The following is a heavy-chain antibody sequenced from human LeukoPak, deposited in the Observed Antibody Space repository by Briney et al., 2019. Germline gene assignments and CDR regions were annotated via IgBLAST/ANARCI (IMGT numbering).Heavy chain of an antibody. J-gene: IGHJ4*02. D-gene: IGHD3-9*01. CDR2: IRSKAYGGTT. V-gene: IGHV3-49*04. Sequence: PGGSLRLSCTASGFTFGDYAMSWVRQAPGKGLEWVGFIRSKAYGGTTEYAASVKGRFTISRDDSKSIAYLRMNSLKTEDTAVYYCTRARRYFDWLLYYFDYWGQGTLVTVSS. CDR3: TRARRYFDWLLYYFDY. CDR1: GFTFGDYA.